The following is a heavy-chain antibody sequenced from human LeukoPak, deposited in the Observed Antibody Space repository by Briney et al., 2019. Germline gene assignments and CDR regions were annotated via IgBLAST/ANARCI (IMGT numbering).Heavy chain of an antibody. D-gene: IGHD2-15*01. V-gene: IGHV4-39*01. J-gene: IGHJ3*02. CDR1: GGSISSSSYN. CDR3: ARPSGSPDAFDI. Sequence: SETLSLTCTVSGGSISSSSYNWGWIRQPPGKGLEWIGSIYYSGSFYYNLSLKSRVTISVDTSKNQFSLKLSSVTAADTAVYYCARPSGSPDAFDIWGQGTMVTVSS. CDR2: IYYSGSF.